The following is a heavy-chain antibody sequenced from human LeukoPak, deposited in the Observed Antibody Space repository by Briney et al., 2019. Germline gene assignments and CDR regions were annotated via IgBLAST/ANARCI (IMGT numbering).Heavy chain of an antibody. V-gene: IGHV3-30*18. CDR1: GFTFSSYG. Sequence: GRSLRLSCAASGFTFSSYGMHWVRQAPGKGLEWVAVISYDGSNKYYADSVKGRFTISRDNSKNTLYLQMNSLRAEDTAVYYCAKDRQLGTPILDYWGQGTLVTVSS. CDR3: AKDRQLGTPILDY. J-gene: IGHJ4*02. D-gene: IGHD7-27*01. CDR2: ISYDGSNK.